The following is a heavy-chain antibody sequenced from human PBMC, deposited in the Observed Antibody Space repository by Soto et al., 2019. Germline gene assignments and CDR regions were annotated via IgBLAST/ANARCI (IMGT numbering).Heavy chain of an antibody. CDR2: VTAAGGT. Sequence: EVQVLESGGGLVQPGGSLRLSCEGSGFTVSSHAMTWIRQAPGKGPEWVSTVTAAGGTYYADSLKGRFAMSRDTSENTLYLQMNSLGAEDTAAYYCAPHVSCSGGSCQYDAFAIRGQGTMVTVSS. CDR3: APHVSCSGGSCQYDAFAI. J-gene: IGHJ3*02. D-gene: IGHD2-15*01. CDR1: GFTVSSHA. V-gene: IGHV3-23*01.